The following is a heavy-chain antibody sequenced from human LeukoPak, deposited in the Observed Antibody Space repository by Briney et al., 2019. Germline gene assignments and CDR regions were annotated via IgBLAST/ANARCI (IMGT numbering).Heavy chain of an antibody. D-gene: IGHD3-9*01. CDR2: IYIGGNT. CDR3: AVDILTGYYKAGFDY. Sequence: GGSLRLSCAASGFTVSSNYMSWVRQAPGKGLEWVSLIYIGGNTYYADSVKGRFTISRDKSKNTLYLQMNRLRVEDTAVYYCAVDILTGYYKAGFDYWGQGTLVTVSS. CDR1: GFTVSSNY. V-gene: IGHV3-53*01. J-gene: IGHJ4*02.